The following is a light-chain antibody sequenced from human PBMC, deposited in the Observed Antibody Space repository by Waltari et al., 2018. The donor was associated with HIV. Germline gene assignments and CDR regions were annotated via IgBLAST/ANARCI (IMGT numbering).Light chain of an antibody. J-gene: IGLJ1*01. Sequence: AGLTQPPSVSKRLRQTATLTCSGNSTIVGNQGASWLQLHQGHPPKLLSYRSDRPPSGISARFSASMSGNMAFLTIMGLQPEDEADYYCSAWDSTRSALVFGTVTKVTVL. CDR3: SAWDSTRSALV. CDR1: STIVGNQG. CDR2: RSD. V-gene: IGLV10-54*02.